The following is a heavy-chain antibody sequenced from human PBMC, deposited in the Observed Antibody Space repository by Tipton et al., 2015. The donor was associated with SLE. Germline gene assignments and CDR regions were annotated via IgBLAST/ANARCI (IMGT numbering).Heavy chain of an antibody. CDR1: GGSISSGDYY. D-gene: IGHD5-24*01. Sequence: TLSLTCTVSGGSISSGDYYWSWIRQPPGKGLEWIGYIYYSGSTYYNPSLKSRVTISVDTSKNQFSLKLSSVTAADTAVYYCARDRMAGHHDAFDIWGQGTMVTASS. CDR3: ARDRMAGHHDAFDI. V-gene: IGHV4-30-4*01. J-gene: IGHJ3*02. CDR2: IYYSGST.